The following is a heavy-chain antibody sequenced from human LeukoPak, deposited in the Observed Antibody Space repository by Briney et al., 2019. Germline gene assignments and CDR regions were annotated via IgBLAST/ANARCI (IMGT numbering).Heavy chain of an antibody. J-gene: IGHJ4*02. CDR3: XXGXDGGWNGGDS. Sequence: GGSLRLSCAASGFTFSSNAMNWVRQAPGKGLEWVSGISGSGDSTYYADSVKGRFTISRDNSKNTVYLQLSSLRADDPAVYYXXXGXDGGWNGGDSWGQGALVTVSS. CDR1: GFTFSSNA. D-gene: IGHD1-1*01. V-gene: IGHV3-23*01. CDR2: ISGSGDST.